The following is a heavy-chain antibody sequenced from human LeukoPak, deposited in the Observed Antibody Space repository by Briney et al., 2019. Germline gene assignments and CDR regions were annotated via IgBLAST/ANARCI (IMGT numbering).Heavy chain of an antibody. CDR1: GFTFSSYG. J-gene: IGHJ6*03. CDR3: AKDGLIREHYDFWSGYTLDYYYYMDV. V-gene: IGHV3-30*02. CDR2: IRYDGSNK. Sequence: GGSLRLSCAASGFTFSSYGMHWVRQAPGKGLEWVAFIRYDGSNKYYADSVKGRFTISRDNSKNTLYLQMNSLRAEDTAVYYCAKDGLIREHYDFWSGYTLDYYYYMDVWGKGTTVTVSS. D-gene: IGHD3-3*01.